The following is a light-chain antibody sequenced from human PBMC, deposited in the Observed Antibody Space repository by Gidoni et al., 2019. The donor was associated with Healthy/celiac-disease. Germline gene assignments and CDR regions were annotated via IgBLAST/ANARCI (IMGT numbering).Light chain of an antibody. CDR1: SSNIGNNY. J-gene: IGLJ3*02. Sequence: QSVLTQPPSVSAAPGQKVTISCSGSSSNIGNNYVSWYQQLPGTAPKFLIYDNNKRPSGIPDRCSGSKSGTSATLGITGLQTGDEADYYCGTWDSSLSVGVFGGGTKLTVL. CDR2: DNN. CDR3: GTWDSSLSVGV. V-gene: IGLV1-51*01.